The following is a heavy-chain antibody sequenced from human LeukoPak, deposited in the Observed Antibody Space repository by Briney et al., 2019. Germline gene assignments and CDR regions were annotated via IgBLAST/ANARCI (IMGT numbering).Heavy chain of an antibody. V-gene: IGHV3-23*01. CDR2: IFPSGGEI. D-gene: IGHD6-13*01. J-gene: IGHJ4*02. Sequence: GGSLRLSCAASGFTFSTFAMIWVRQPPGKGLEWVSSIFPSGGEIHYADSVRGRFTISRDNSKNTLYLQMNSLRAEDTAVYYCAKKNAAGVIAAAGYFDYWGQGTLVTVSS. CDR1: GFTFSTFA. CDR3: AKKNAAGVIAAAGYFDY.